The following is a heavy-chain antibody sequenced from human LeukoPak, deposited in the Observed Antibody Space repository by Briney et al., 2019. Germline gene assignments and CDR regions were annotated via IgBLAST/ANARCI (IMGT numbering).Heavy chain of an antibody. V-gene: IGHV4-59*08. CDR1: SGSISGYY. CDR3: ARIYDSKSPRDDAFDI. CDR2: ISYSGST. D-gene: IGHD3-22*01. J-gene: IGHJ3*02. Sequence: SETLSLTCTVSSGSISGYYWSWIRQPPGKGLEWVGYISYSGSTNYNPSLKSRVTISVDTSKNQFSLKLSSVTAADTAVYYCARIYDSKSPRDDAFDIWGQGTMVTVSS.